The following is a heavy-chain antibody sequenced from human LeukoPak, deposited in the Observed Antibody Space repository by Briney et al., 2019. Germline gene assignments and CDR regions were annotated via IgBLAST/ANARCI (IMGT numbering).Heavy chain of an antibody. CDR1: GYTFTGYY. D-gene: IGHD3-22*01. CDR3: ARVDTMIVVAVPLTDAFDI. Sequence: GASVKVSCKASGYTFTGYYMHWVRQAPGQGLAWMGWINPNSGGTNYAQKFQGRVTMTRDTSISTAYMELSRLRSDDTAVYYCARVDTMIVVAVPLTDAFDIWGQGTMVTVSS. V-gene: IGHV1-2*02. CDR2: INPNSGGT. J-gene: IGHJ3*02.